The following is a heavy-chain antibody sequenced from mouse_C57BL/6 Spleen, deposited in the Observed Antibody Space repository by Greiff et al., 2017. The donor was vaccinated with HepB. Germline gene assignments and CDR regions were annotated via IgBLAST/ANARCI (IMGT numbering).Heavy chain of an antibody. V-gene: IGHV1-85*01. CDR1: GYTFTSYD. Sequence: QVQLQQSGPELVKPGASVKLSCKASGYTFTSYDINWVKQRPGQGLEWIGWIYPRDGSTKYNEKFKGKATFTVDTSSSTAYMELHSLTSEDSAVYFCARSRRYEGYYAWFAYWGQGTLVTVSA. D-gene: IGHD2-3*01. J-gene: IGHJ3*01. CDR3: ARSRRYEGYYAWFAY. CDR2: IYPRDGST.